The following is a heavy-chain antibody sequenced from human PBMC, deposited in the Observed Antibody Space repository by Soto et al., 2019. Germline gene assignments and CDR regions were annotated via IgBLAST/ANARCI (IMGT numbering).Heavy chain of an antibody. CDR3: IPYCSSTSCYMGDYGMDV. CDR2: FDPEDGGT. D-gene: IGHD2-2*02. CDR1: GYTLTELS. V-gene: IGHV1-24*01. Sequence: ASVKVSCKVCGYTLTELSMHWVRQAPGKGLEWMGGFDPEDGGTIYAQKFQGRVTMTEDTSTDTAYMELSSLRSEDTAVYYCIPYCSSTSCYMGDYGMDVWGQGTTVTVSS. J-gene: IGHJ6*02.